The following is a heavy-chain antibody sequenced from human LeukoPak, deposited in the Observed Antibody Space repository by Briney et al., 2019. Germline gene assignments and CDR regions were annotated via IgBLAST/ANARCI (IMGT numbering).Heavy chain of an antibody. CDR1: GFTFSSYG. V-gene: IGHV3-21*01. Sequence: GGSLRLSCAASGFTFSSYGMHWVRRTPGKGLEWVSSISSSSSYIYYADSVKGRFTISRDNAKNSLYLQMNSLRAEDTAVYYCARGMATIDGYYYYMDVWGKGTTVTVSS. CDR2: ISSSSSYI. J-gene: IGHJ6*03. D-gene: IGHD5-24*01. CDR3: ARGMATIDGYYYYMDV.